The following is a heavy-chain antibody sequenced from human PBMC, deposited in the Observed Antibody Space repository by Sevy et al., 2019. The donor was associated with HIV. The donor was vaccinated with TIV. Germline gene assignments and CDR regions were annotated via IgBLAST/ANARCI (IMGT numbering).Heavy chain of an antibody. CDR3: ARDRGSGKNVFFDY. D-gene: IGHD3-10*01. CDR2: LIGGGSRT. V-gene: IGHV3-23*01. CDR1: GFPFSNYA. Sequence: GGSLRLSCAASGFPFSNYAMSWIRQAPGKGLEWVSTLIGGGSRTYYADSVTGRFTISRDNSKNTLYLQMNSLRTEDTAVYYCARDRGSGKNVFFDYWGQGTLVTVSS. J-gene: IGHJ4*02.